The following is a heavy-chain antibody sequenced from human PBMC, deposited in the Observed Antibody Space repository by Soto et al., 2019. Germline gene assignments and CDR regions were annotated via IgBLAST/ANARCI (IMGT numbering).Heavy chain of an antibody. D-gene: IGHD6-6*01. V-gene: IGHV2-5*02. CDR3: AHRRGSSSPIDY. CDR2: IYWADDK. J-gene: IGHJ4*02. CDR1: GFSLSTSGVC. Sequence: QITLKASGPTLVNPTQTLTLTCTFSGFSLSTSGVCVGWIRQPPGKALAWLALIYWADDKPYSPSLKSRLTITKDTAKNQVVLTMTNRDPVDTAKYYCAHRRGSSSPIDYWGQGTLVTVSS.